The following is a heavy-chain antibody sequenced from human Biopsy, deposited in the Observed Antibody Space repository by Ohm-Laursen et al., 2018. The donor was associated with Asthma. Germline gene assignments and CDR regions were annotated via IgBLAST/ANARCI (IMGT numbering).Heavy chain of an antibody. J-gene: IGHJ4*02. CDR3: VRWRSGYPDHYSDF. V-gene: IGHV3-74*01. D-gene: IGHD1-1*01. Sequence: SLRLSCAAAGFTFSSSWMHWVRQVPGKGLVWVSRVNGDGRSTSYADSVKGRFTISRDNSKNTLDLQMNSLRGDDTAVYYCVRWRSGYPDHYSDFWGLGTLVTVSS. CDR2: VNGDGRST. CDR1: GFTFSSSW.